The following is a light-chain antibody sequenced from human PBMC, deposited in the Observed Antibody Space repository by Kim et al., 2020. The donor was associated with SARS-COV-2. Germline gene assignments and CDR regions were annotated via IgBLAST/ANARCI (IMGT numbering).Light chain of an antibody. CDR2: DVS. CDR1: SSDVGGYNY. J-gene: IGLJ2*01. V-gene: IGLV2-14*03. CDR3: SSYTSSSTLDVV. Sequence: SIPSSCTGTSSDVGGYNYVSWYQQHPGKAPKLVIYDVSNRPSGVSNRFSGSKSGNTASLTISGLQAEDEADYYCSSYTSSSTLDVVFGGGTQLTVL.